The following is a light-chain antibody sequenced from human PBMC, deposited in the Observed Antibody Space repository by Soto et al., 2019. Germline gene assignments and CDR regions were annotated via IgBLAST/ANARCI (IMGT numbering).Light chain of an antibody. CDR2: EVS. Sequence: QSALTQPASVSGSPGQSITISCTGTSSDVGGYKYVSWYQQHPVTAPKLMIYEVSNRPSGVSNRCSGSKSGNTASLTISGLQAEDEADYYCSSYTSTSTLVFGTGTKLTVL. CDR3: SSYTSTSTLV. CDR1: SSDVGGYKY. J-gene: IGLJ1*01. V-gene: IGLV2-14*01.